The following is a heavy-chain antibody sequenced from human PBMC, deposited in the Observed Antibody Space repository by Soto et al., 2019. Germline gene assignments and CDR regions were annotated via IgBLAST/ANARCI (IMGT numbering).Heavy chain of an antibody. J-gene: IGHJ5*02. Sequence: KPSETLSLTCTVSGGSVSIGGYSWGWIRQPPGRALEWIGYIYHGGSTYYNPSLKSRVSISVDRSKNQFSLNLSSVTAADTAVYFCVRGYDFWSAFPSGFDPWGQGTLVTVSS. CDR2: IYHGGST. CDR3: VRGYDFWSAFPSGFDP. CDR1: GGSVSIGGYS. V-gene: IGHV4-30-2*01. D-gene: IGHD3-3*01.